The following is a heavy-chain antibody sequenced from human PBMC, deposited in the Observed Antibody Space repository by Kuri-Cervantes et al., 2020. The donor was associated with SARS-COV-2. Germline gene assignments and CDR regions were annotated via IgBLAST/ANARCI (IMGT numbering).Heavy chain of an antibody. CDR2: INPNSGGT. V-gene: IGHV1-2*02. CDR1: GYTLTGYY. CDR3: ARDLAGTAVAAWFDP. Sequence: ASVKVSCKASGYTLTGYYMHWVRQAPGQGLEWMGWINPNSGGTNYAQKFQGRVTMTRDTSISTAYMELSRLRSDDTAVYYCARDLAGTAVAAWFDPWGQGTLVTVSS. D-gene: IGHD6-19*01. J-gene: IGHJ5*02.